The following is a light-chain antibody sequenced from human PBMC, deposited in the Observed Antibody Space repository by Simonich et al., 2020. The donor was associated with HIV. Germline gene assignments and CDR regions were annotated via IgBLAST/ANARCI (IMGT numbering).Light chain of an antibody. Sequence: QSALTQPASVSGSPGQSITISCTGTSSDVGGYNNVSWYQQHPGKAPKLMIYDVRKRPAGVSNRFSGSKSGNTASLTISGLQAEDEADYYCSSYTSSSTWVFGGGTKLTVL. J-gene: IGLJ3*02. V-gene: IGLV2-14*01. CDR1: SSDVGGYNN. CDR3: SSYTSSSTWV. CDR2: DVR.